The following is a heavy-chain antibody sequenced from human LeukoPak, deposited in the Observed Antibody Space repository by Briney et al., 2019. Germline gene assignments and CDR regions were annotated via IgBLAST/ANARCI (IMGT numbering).Heavy chain of an antibody. CDR1: GFTFSSYE. CDR2: ISSSGSTI. V-gene: IGHV3-48*03. J-gene: IGHJ4*01. CDR3: ARVLSSGDLGVDY. D-gene: IGHD2-15*01. Sequence: GGSLRLSCAASGFTFSSYEMNWVRQAPGKRLEWVSYISSSGSTIYYADSVKGRFTISRDNAKNSLYLQMNSLRAEDTAVYYCARVLSSGDLGVDYWGQGTLVTVSS.